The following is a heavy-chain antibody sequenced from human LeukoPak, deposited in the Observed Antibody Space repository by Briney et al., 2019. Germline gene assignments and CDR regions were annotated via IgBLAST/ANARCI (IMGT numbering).Heavy chain of an antibody. CDR3: ARAGPRGSSGWSHWYLDL. J-gene: IGHJ2*01. V-gene: IGHV3-21*01. CDR2: ISSSSSYI. CDR1: GFTFSSYS. D-gene: IGHD6-19*01. Sequence: GGSLRLSCAASGFTFSSYSMNWVRQAPGKGLEWVSSISSSSSYIYYADSVKGRFTISRDNAKNSLYLQMNSLRAEDTAVYYCARAGPRGSSGWSHWYLDLWGRGTLVTVSS.